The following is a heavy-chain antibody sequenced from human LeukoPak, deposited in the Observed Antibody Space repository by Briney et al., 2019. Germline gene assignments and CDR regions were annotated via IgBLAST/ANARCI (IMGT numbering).Heavy chain of an antibody. J-gene: IGHJ4*02. Sequence: GGSLRLSCAASGFTFSSYAMSWVRQAPGKGPEWVSAISGSGGSTYYADSVKGRFTISRDNSKNTLYLQMNSLRAEDTAVYYCAKGLHRQWLVPHYFDYWGQGTLVTVSS. CDR3: AKGLHRQWLVPHYFDY. CDR1: GFTFSSYA. V-gene: IGHV3-23*01. CDR2: ISGSGGST. D-gene: IGHD6-19*01.